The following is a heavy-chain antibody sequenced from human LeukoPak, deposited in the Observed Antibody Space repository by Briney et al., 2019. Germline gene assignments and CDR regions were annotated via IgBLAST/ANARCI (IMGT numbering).Heavy chain of an antibody. J-gene: IGHJ4*02. D-gene: IGHD3-10*01. CDR3: ASGTFLVRGAPGY. CDR2: ISFNSDST. V-gene: IGHV3-23*01. CDR1: GFTFSNYA. Sequence: GGSLRLSCEASGFTFSNYAMSWVRQTPGKGLEWVSTISFNSDSTYYADSVKGRFTISRDNSKSTLHLQMSSLRADDTAVYYCASGTFLVRGAPGYWGRGTLVTVSS.